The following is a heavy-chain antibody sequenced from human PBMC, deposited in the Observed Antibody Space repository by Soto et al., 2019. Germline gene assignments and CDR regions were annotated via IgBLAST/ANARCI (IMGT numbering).Heavy chain of an antibody. J-gene: IGHJ5*02. V-gene: IGHV3-23*01. Sequence: EVQLLESGGGLVQPGGSLRLSCAASGFTFGSYAVNWVRQAPGKGLEWVSTITAGGHSTFYADSVKGRFTISRDNSKITLYLQMNSLRAEDTAIYYCAKSSGYCSVSDCYPHRFDPWGQGTLVTVSS. D-gene: IGHD2-15*01. CDR1: GFTFGSYA. CDR2: ITAGGHST. CDR3: AKSSGYCSVSDCYPHRFDP.